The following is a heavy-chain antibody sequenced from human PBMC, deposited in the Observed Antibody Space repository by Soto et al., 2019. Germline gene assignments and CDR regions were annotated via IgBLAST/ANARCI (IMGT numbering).Heavy chain of an antibody. V-gene: IGHV1-69*01. Sequence: SVNVSCKASGGTFSSYAISWVRQAPGQGLEWMGGIIPIFGTANYAQKFQGRVTSTADESTSTAYMELSSLRSEDTAVYYCARDILSGLFDYWGQGTLVTVSS. CDR2: IIPIFGTA. D-gene: IGHD3-3*01. CDR1: GGTFSSYA. CDR3: ARDILSGLFDY. J-gene: IGHJ4*02.